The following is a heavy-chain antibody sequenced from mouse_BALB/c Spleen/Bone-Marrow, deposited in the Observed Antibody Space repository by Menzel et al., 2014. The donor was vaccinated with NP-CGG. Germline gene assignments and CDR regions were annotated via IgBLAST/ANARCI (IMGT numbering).Heavy chain of an antibody. D-gene: IGHD1-1*01. CDR3: ARGDYYYGSSRAWFAY. V-gene: IGHV1S56*01. J-gene: IGHJ3*01. CDR2: IYPGDGST. CDR1: GYTFTSYY. Sequence: QVQLQQSGPELVKPGASVKMSCKASGYTFTSYYIHWVKQRPGQGLEWIGWIYPGDGSTKYNEKFKGKTTPTADKSSSTAYMLLSSLTSEDSAIYFCARGDYYYGSSRAWFAYWGQGTLVTVSA.